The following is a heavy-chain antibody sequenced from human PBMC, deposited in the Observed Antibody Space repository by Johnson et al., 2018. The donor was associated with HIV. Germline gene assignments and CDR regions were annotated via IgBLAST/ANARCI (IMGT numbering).Heavy chain of an antibody. D-gene: IGHD6-13*01. CDR1: GFTVSSNY. Sequence: VQLVESGGGLVQPGGSLRLSCAASGFTVSSNYMSWVRQAPGKGLEWVSAISDSGSTYYADSVKGRFTISRDNSKNTLYLQMNSLRAEDTAVYYCARARDRSSSRDAFDIWGQGTMVTVSS. J-gene: IGHJ3*02. CDR3: ARARDRSSSRDAFDI. CDR2: ISDSGST. V-gene: IGHV3-66*02.